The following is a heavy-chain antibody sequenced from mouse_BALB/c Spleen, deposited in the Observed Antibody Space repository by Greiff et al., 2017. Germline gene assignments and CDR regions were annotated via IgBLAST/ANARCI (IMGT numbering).Heavy chain of an antibody. V-gene: IGHV1-69*02. CDR1: GYTFTSSW. CDR2: IDPSDSYT. D-gene: IGHD2-10*02. J-gene: IGHJ3*01. CDR3: ASYGNYPWFAY. Sequence: QVQLQQPGAELVKPGASVKLSCKASGYTFTSSWMHWVKQRPGQGLEWIGEIDPSDSYTNYNQKFKGKATLTVDKSSSTAYMQLSSLTSEDAAVYYCASYGNYPWFAYWGQGTLVTVSA.